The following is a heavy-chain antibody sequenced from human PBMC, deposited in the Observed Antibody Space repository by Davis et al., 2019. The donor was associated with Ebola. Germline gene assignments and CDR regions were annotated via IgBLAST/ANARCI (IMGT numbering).Heavy chain of an antibody. D-gene: IGHD5-18*01. CDR3: ARGHSYGSMVYAMDV. Sequence: SETLSLTCTVSGGSISSYYWSWIRQPPGKGLEWIGDIYYSGSTNYNPSLKSRVTTSVKTSKNQFSLKLSSVTAADTAMYYCARGHSYGSMVYAMDVWGQGTTVTVSS. J-gene: IGHJ6*02. CDR2: IYYSGST. V-gene: IGHV4-59*08. CDR1: GGSISSYY.